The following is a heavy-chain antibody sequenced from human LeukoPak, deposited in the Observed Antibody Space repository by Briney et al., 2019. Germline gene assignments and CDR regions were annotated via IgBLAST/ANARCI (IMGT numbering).Heavy chain of an antibody. Sequence: PSETLSLTCTVSGGSISSYYWGWIRQPPGKGLEWIGYIYYSGSTNYNPSLKSRVTISVDTSKSQFSLKLSSVTAADTAVYYCARTTTGDYTFDYWGQGTLVTVSS. V-gene: IGHV4-59*01. J-gene: IGHJ4*02. D-gene: IGHD7-27*01. CDR2: IYYSGST. CDR1: GGSISSYY. CDR3: ARTTTGDYTFDY.